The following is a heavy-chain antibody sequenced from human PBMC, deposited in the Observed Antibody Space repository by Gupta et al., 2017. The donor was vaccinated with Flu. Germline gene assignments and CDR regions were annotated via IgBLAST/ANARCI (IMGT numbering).Heavy chain of an antibody. J-gene: IGHJ3*02. CDR3: ARHYYDSPGGAFDI. CDR1: YW. D-gene: IGHD3-22*01. CDR2: IKQDGYEK. Sequence: YWMSWVRQAPGKGLEWVAKIKQDGYEKDYVDSVKGRFTISRDNAKNSLFLQMYRLSAEDAGVYFCARHYYDSPGGAFDICVHGTLVTVSS. V-gene: IGHV3-7*01.